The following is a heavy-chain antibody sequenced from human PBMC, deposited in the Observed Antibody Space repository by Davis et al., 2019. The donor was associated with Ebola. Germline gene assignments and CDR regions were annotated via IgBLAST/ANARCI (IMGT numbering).Heavy chain of an antibody. D-gene: IGHD6-13*01. CDR2: IYYSGST. CDR1: GGSISSYY. CDR3: ARRGYSSSWYGYFDY. Sequence: GSLRLSCTVSGGSISSYYWSWIRQPPGKGLEWIGYIYYSGSTNYNPSLKSRVTISVDTSKNQFSLKLSSVTAADTAVYYCARRGYSSSWYGYFDYWGQGTLVTVSS. V-gene: IGHV4-59*08. J-gene: IGHJ4*02.